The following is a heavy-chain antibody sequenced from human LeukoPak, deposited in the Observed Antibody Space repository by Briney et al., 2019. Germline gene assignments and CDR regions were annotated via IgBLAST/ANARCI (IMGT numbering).Heavy chain of an antibody. CDR1: GGSISTQY. V-gene: IGHV4-4*07. CDR3: ARAKDNYRGNDAFDI. Sequence: SETLSLTCTVSGGSISTQYWSWTRQPAGKGLEWIGRIYTSGRNNYNPSLKSRVPMSVDTSNKQFSLKVTAVTAADTAVYYCARAKDNYRGNDAFDIWGQGTMVTVSS. D-gene: IGHD4/OR15-4a*01. J-gene: IGHJ3*02. CDR2: IYTSGRN.